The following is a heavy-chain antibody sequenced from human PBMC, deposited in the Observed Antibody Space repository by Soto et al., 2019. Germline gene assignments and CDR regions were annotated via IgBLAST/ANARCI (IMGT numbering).Heavy chain of an antibody. Sequence: EVQLLESGGDLVQPGGSLRLACAASGFTFRGDAMSWVRQAPGKGLEWVSSISGSGEMTHYAESVKGRFTISRDNSKNTLYLQMESLRAEDTALYYCARSEMTHNWNDWGQGTLVTVSS. CDR1: GFTFRGDA. CDR2: ISGSGEMT. V-gene: IGHV3-23*01. D-gene: IGHD1-1*01. CDR3: ARSEMTHNWND. J-gene: IGHJ4*02.